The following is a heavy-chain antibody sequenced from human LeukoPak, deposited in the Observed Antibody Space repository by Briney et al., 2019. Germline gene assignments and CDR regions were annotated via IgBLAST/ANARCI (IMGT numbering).Heavy chain of an antibody. V-gene: IGHV3-13*01. Sequence: GGSLRLSCAASGFTFSIYDMHWVRHAAGKGLEWVSGIGTAGHTYYSHSVEGRFTISRDNAKNSFYLHMNRLRVGDTAVYYCAREDASGLDYWGQGILVAVSS. D-gene: IGHD6-19*01. CDR2: IGTAGHT. CDR3: AREDASGLDY. CDR1: GFTFSIYD. J-gene: IGHJ4*02.